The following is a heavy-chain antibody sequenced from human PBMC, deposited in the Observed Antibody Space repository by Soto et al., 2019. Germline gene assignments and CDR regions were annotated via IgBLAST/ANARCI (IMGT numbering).Heavy chain of an antibody. CDR2: IIPIFGTA. CDR3: ARADRLPYYYGSGSYYYGMDV. D-gene: IGHD3-10*01. V-gene: IGHV1-69*01. CDR1: GGTFSSYA. Sequence: QVQLVQSGAEVKKPGSSVKVSCKASGGTFSSYAISWVRQAPGQGLDWMGGIIPIFGTANYTQKFQGSVAITADEFTSTAYMELSSVRSEDTAVYYGARADRLPYYYGSGSYYYGMDVWGQGTTVTVCS. J-gene: IGHJ6*02.